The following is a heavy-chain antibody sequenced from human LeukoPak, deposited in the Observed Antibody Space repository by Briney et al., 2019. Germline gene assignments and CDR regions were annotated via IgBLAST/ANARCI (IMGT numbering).Heavy chain of an antibody. CDR3: AKDRAIHLVPYYLVPDI. V-gene: IGHV3-23*01. D-gene: IGHD5-18*01. Sequence: PGGSLRLSCAASGFTFSSYAMTWVRQAPGKGLEWVSAISGGGGSTYYAGSVKGRFTISRDNSKNTLYLQMNSLRAEDTAIYYCAKDRAIHLVPYYLVPDIWGQGTMVTVSS. CDR2: ISGGGGST. J-gene: IGHJ3*02. CDR1: GFTFSSYA.